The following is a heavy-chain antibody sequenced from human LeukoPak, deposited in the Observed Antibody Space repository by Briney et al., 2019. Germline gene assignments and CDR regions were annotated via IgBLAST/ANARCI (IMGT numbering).Heavy chain of an antibody. CDR3: ASGLRYFDLYY. V-gene: IGHV4-61*02. D-gene: IGHD3-9*01. CDR2: IYTSGST. J-gene: IGHJ4*02. Sequence: SETLSLTCTVSGGSISSGSYYWSWIRQPAGKGLEWIGRIYTSGSTNYNPSLKSRVTISVDTSKNQFSLKLSSVTAADTAVYYCASGLRYFDLYYWGQGTLVTVSS. CDR1: GGSISSGSYY.